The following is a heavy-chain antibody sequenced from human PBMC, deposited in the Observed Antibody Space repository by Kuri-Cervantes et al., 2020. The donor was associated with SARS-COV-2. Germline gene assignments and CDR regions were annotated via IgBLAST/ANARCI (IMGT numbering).Heavy chain of an antibody. D-gene: IGHD6-19*01. CDR3: ASFGSGWYDDAFDI. J-gene: IGHJ3*02. CDR2: ISSSSSYT. Sequence: GGSLRLSCAASGFTFSAYYMSWIRQAPGKGLEWVSYISSSSSYTNYADSVKGRFTISRDNAKNSLYLQMNSLRAEDTAVYYCASFGSGWYDDAFDIWGQGTMVTVSS. CDR1: GFTFSAYY. V-gene: IGHV3-11*03.